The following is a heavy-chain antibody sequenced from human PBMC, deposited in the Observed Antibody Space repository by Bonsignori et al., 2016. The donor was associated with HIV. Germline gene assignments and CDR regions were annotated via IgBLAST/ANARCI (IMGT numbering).Heavy chain of an antibody. D-gene: IGHD3-10*01. CDR2: INHSGST. Sequence: WIRQPPGKGLEWIGEINHSGSTNYNPSLKSRVTISVDTSKNQFSLKLSSVTAADTAVYYCATGTTPYYGSRSYYYFDYWGQGTLVTVSS. V-gene: IGHV4-34*01. CDR3: ATGTTPYYGSRSYYYFDY. J-gene: IGHJ4*02.